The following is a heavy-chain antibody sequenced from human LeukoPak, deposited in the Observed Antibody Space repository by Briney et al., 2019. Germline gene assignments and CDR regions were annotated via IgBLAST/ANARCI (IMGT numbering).Heavy chain of an antibody. CDR2: INPSGGST. V-gene: IGHV1-46*01. CDR3: ARSYSGYGRRTYYYYYMDV. CDR1: GYTFTSYY. J-gene: IGHJ6*03. Sequence: ASVKVSCKASGYTFTSYYMHWVRQAPGQGLEWMGIINPSGGSTSYAQKFQGRVTMTRDMPTSTVYMELSSLRSEDTAVYYCARSYSGYGRRTYYYYYMDVWGKGTTVTVSS. D-gene: IGHD5-12*01.